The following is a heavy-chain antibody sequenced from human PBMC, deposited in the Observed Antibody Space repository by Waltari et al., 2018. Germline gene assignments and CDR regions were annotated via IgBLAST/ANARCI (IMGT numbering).Heavy chain of an antibody. CDR1: GCSITTLEYY. CDR3: AREGLNRSYYLFDQ. D-gene: IGHD3-10*01. V-gene: IGHV4-39*07. Sequence: QLQLQESGPGLVKPSATLSLTCSVSGCSITTLEYYWAWIRQPPGKGPEWIGSIYYSGSTYNNPAVKSRVTHAVDTSKNQFSLMLDSVTAADTAVYFCAREGLNRSYYLFDQWGQGTLVTVSS. CDR2: IYYSGST. J-gene: IGHJ4*02.